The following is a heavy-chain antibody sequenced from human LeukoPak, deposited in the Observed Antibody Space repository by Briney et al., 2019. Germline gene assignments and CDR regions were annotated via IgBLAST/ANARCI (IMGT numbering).Heavy chain of an antibody. V-gene: IGHV3-49*04. CDR3: TRGYGGALDI. D-gene: IGHD3-16*01. Sequence: GGSLTLSCAGSGFSFGDYAMNWVRQAPGKGLECVSFIRTKAYGGTTEYAESVQGRFTISRDDSKSIAYLQMNSLKTEDTAVYYCTRGYGGALDIRGQGTMFTVSS. J-gene: IGHJ3*02. CDR2: IRTKAYGGTT. CDR1: GFSFGDYA.